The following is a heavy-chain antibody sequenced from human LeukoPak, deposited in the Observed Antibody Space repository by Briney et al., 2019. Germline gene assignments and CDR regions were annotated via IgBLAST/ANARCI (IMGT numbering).Heavy chain of an antibody. CDR1: GYTFSGYG. V-gene: IGHV1-18*01. CDR3: ARDLDGSGSYYTDY. D-gene: IGHD3-10*01. CDR2: IRVYNGNP. Sequence: ASVKVSCKASGYTFSGYGINWVRQAPGQGLEWMGWIRVYNGNPNYAQRFQGRVTMTTDTSTSTAYMELRSLRSDDPAVYYCARDLDGSGSYYTDYWGQGTLVTVSS. J-gene: IGHJ4*02.